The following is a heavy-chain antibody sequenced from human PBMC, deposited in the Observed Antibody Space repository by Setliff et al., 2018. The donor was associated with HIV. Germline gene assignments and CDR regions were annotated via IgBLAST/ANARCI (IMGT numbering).Heavy chain of an antibody. Sequence: RASVKVSCKASGDTFSSYAISWVRQAPGQGLEWMGGIIPILGMAKYTQKFQGRVTITADKSTSTAYMELSSLKSEDTAVYYCASAYDYYMDVWCKGTTVTVSS. CDR1: GDTFSSYA. CDR3: ASAYDYYMDV. J-gene: IGHJ6*03. V-gene: IGHV1-69*10. CDR2: IIPILGMA.